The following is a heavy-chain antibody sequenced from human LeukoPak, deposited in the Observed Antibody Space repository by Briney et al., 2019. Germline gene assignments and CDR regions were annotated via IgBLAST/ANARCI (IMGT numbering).Heavy chain of an antibody. Sequence: SVKVSCKASGGTFISYAISWVRQAPGQGLEWMGRIIPILGIANYAQKFQGRVTITADKSTSTAYMELSSLRSEDTAVYYCARMRSYDSSGYYEPDDYWGQGTLVTVSS. CDR2: IIPILGIA. J-gene: IGHJ4*02. V-gene: IGHV1-69*04. CDR3: ARMRSYDSSGYYEPDDY. D-gene: IGHD3-22*01. CDR1: GGTFISYA.